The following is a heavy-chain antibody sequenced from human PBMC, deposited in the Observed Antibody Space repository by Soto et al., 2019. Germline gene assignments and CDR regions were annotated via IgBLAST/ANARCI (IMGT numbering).Heavy chain of an antibody. D-gene: IGHD6-19*01. J-gene: IGHJ5*02. CDR1: GGSFSGYY. V-gene: IGHV4-34*01. CDR3: ARAIVYSSGGYSPAPHWFDP. Sequence: PSETLSRTCAVYGGSFSGYYWSWIRQPPGKGLEWMGEMNPSGSTNYNPSLQSRVTISVDTSKNQFSLKLSSVTAADTAVYYCARAIVYSSGGYSPAPHWFDPGGQGTLVTVSS. CDR2: MNPSGST.